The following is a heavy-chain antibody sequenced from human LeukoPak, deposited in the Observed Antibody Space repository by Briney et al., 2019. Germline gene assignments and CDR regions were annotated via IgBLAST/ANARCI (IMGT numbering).Heavy chain of an antibody. D-gene: IGHD5-18*01. V-gene: IGHV3-48*03. CDR1: GFTFSNYE. CDR3: AKIQLWTYYCYYGMDV. J-gene: IGHJ6*02. CDR2: ISSSGSTK. Sequence: GGSLRLSCAASGFTFSNYEMNWVRQAPGKGLEWVAYISSSGSTKYYEDSVKGRFTISRDNAKNSLYLQMNSLRDEDTAVYYCAKIQLWTYYCYYGMDVWGQGTTVTVSS.